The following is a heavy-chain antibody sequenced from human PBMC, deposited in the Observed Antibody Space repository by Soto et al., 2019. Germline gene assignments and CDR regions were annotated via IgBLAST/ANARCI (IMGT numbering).Heavy chain of an antibody. V-gene: IGHV4-34*01. J-gene: IGHJ2*01. CDR3: ARPRGYSYGYRDWYFDL. CDR1: GGSFSGYY. CDR2: INHSGST. D-gene: IGHD5-18*01. Sequence: LSLTCAVYGGSFSGYYWSWIRQPPGKGLEWIGEINHSGSTNYNPSLKSRVTISVDTSKNQFSLKLSSVTAADTAVYYCARPRGYSYGYRDWYFDLWGRGTLVTVSS.